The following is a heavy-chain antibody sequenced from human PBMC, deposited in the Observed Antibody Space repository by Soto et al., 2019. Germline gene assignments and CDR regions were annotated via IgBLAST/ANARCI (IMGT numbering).Heavy chain of an antibody. V-gene: IGHV2-70*11. Sequence: GSGPTLVNPTQTLTLTCSFSGFSLTTNGMCVDWIRQPPGKALEWLARTDWDDDRHYNTPLKTRLAVSKDTAKNQVVLTMTNMDPVDTATYYCARTRVAAAATIDYWGRGTLVTVSS. CDR1: GFSLTTNGMC. CDR2: TDWDDDR. D-gene: IGHD2-15*01. CDR3: ARTRVAAAATIDY. J-gene: IGHJ4*02.